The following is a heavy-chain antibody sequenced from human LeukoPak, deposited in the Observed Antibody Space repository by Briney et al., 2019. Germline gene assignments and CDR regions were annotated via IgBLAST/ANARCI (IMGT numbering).Heavy chain of an antibody. CDR2: ISYDGSNK. CDR1: GCTFSSYA. D-gene: IGHD4-11*01. Sequence: PGRSLRLSCAASGCTFSSYAMHWVRQAPGKGLEWVAVISYDGSNKYYADSVKGRFTISRDNSKNTLYLQMNSLRAEDTAVYYCARALGTTVTSAYYYYYYGMDVWGQGTTVTVSS. J-gene: IGHJ6*02. CDR3: ARALGTTVTSAYYYYYYGMDV. V-gene: IGHV3-30-3*01.